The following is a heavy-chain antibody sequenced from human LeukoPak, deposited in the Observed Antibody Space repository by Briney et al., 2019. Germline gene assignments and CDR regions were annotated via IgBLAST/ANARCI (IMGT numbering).Heavy chain of an antibody. Sequence: SETLSLTCAVYGGSISGYYWSWIRQPPGKGLEWIGEINHSGSTNYNPSLKSRVTISVDTSKNQFSLKLSSVTAADTAVYYCARGYSYAQPDYWGQGTLVTVSS. V-gene: IGHV4-34*01. CDR2: INHSGST. D-gene: IGHD5-18*01. CDR3: ARGYSYAQPDY. CDR1: GGSISGYY. J-gene: IGHJ4*02.